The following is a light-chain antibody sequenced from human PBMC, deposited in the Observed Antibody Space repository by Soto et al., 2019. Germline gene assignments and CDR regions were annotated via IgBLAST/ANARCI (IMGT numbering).Light chain of an antibody. V-gene: IGKV1-9*01. J-gene: IGKJ2*01. CDR3: QQLNSYPYT. CDR2: AAS. CDR1: QGISSY. Sequence: ILLTQSPSSLSASVGDRVTITCRASQGISSYLAWYQQKPGKAPKLLIYAASTRQSGVPARFSGSGSGTEFTLTISSLQPEDFAAYYCQQLNSYPYTFGQGTKVEIK.